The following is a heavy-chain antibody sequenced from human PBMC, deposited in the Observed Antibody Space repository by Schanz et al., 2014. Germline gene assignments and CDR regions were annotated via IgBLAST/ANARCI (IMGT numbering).Heavy chain of an antibody. J-gene: IGHJ4*02. CDR1: TFTFDHYA. D-gene: IGHD3-10*01. V-gene: IGHV3-23*04. CDR3: ARWFLIRGVILDS. CDR2: VSSRSDEI. Sequence: EVQLVESGGGLVKPGGSLRLSCAASTFTFDHYAMTWVRQAPGKGLEWVAAVSSRSDEIKYADSVRGRFTISRDNSRSTMYLQMNSLRADDTAMYYCARWFLIRGVILDSWGQGTLVTVSS.